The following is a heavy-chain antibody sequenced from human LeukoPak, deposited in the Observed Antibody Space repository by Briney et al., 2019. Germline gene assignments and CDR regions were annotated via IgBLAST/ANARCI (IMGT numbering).Heavy chain of an antibody. D-gene: IGHD7-27*01. V-gene: IGHV3-11*01. CDR3: AREGGNWGEGYFDY. CDR1: GFTFSDYY. Sequence: PGGSLRLSCAASGFTFSDYYMSWIRQVPGEGLEWVSYISSSSSTIYYADSVKGRFTISRDNAKNLLYLQMNSLRAEDTAGDYCAREGGNWGEGYFDYWGQGTLVTVSS. J-gene: IGHJ4*02. CDR2: ISSSSSTI.